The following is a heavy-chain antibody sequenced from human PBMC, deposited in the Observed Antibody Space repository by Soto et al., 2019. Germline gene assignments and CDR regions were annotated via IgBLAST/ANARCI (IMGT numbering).Heavy chain of an antibody. D-gene: IGHD2-8*01. CDR3: VRGGYCTNANCYSFFAN. J-gene: IGHJ4*01. CDR1: GFTFSGYW. Sequence: PGGSLRLSCAASGFTFSGYWMHWVRQAPGNGLVWVSRVNPDGSATTYADSVKGRFTISRDNAKNTLYLQMNSLRAEDTAVYYCVRGGYCTNANCYSFFANWGHGTLVTVSS. V-gene: IGHV3-74*01. CDR2: VNPDGSAT.